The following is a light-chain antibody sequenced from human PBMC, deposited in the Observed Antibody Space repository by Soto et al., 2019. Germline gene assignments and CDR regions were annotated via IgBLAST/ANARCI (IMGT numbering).Light chain of an antibody. Sequence: EIVLTQSPGTLSLSPGERVTLSCRASQSVSSNYLAWYQKKPGQAPRPLIYGASSSATGIPELLSSSGACTDFTLTISRRQPEDFVVYYCQQYGSAQWTFGQGTKVEIK. CDR2: GAS. J-gene: IGKJ1*01. CDR3: QQYGSAQWT. V-gene: IGKV3-20*01. CDR1: QSVSSNY.